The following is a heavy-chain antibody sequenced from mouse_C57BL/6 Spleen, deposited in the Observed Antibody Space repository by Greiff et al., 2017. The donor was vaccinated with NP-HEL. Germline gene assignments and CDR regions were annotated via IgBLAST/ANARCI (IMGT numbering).Heavy chain of an antibody. D-gene: IGHD1-1*01. CDR1: GFPFSDYG. Sequence: EVQVVESGGGLVKPGGSLKLSCAASGFPFSDYGLHWVRQAPEKGLECVAYISSGSRTIYYADTVKGRFTISRDNAKNTLFLQMTSLRPEDTAMYYCANYYGSSYYWYFDVWGTGTTVTVSS. CDR3: ANYYGSSYYWYFDV. V-gene: IGHV5-17*01. J-gene: IGHJ1*03. CDR2: ISSGSRTI.